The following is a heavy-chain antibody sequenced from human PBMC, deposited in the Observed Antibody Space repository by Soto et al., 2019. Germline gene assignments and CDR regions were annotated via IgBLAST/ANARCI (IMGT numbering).Heavy chain of an antibody. Sequence: GGSLRLSCAASGFTVSSNYMSWVRQAPGKGLEWVSVIYSGGSTYYADSVKGRFTISRDNSKNTLYLQMNSLRAEDTAVCYCARAPYYYDSSGPQDAFDIWGQGTMVTVSS. CDR1: GFTVSSNY. CDR3: ARAPYYYDSSGPQDAFDI. CDR2: IYSGGST. D-gene: IGHD3-22*01. V-gene: IGHV3-53*01. J-gene: IGHJ3*02.